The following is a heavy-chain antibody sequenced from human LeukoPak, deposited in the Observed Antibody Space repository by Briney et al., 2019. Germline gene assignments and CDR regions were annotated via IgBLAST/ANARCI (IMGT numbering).Heavy chain of an antibody. V-gene: IGHV3-74*01. J-gene: IGHJ4*02. CDR2: INGDETII. CDR3: ARGTSHDYVWGTFPPY. Sequence: PGGSLRLSCAASDFTLSNYWMHWVRQPPGKGLVWVSRINGDETIINYADAVKGRFTISRDNAKNTLYLQMNSLRAEDTAVYYCARGTSHDYVWGTFPPYWGQGTLVTVSS. CDR1: DFTLSNYW. D-gene: IGHD3-16*01.